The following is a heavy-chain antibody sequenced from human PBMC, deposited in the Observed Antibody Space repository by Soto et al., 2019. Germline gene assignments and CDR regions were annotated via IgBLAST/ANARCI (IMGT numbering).Heavy chain of an antibody. V-gene: IGHV3-21*01. D-gene: IGHD5-12*01. CDR3: ARGRIVATSSKWGYYYYGMDV. CDR1: GFTFSSYS. Sequence: LRLSCAASGFTFSSYSMNWVRQAPGKGLEWVSSISSSSSYIYYADSVKGRFTISRDNAKNSLYLQMNSLRAEDTAVYYCARGRIVATSSKWGYYYYGMDVWGQGTTVTVSS. J-gene: IGHJ6*02. CDR2: ISSSSSYI.